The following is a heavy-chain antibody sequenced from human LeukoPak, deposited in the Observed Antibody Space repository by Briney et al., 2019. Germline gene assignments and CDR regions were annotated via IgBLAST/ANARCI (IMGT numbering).Heavy chain of an antibody. J-gene: IGHJ3*02. Sequence: GGSLRLSCAASGFTFSGYAMSWVRQAPGKGLEWGSSISGSGGSTYYADSVKGRFTISRDSSKNTLYLQMNSLRAEDTAVYYCAKDRRHYFGGDAFDTWGQGTMVTVSS. D-gene: IGHD3-10*01. CDR1: GFTFSGYA. V-gene: IGHV3-23*01. CDR3: AKDRRHYFGGDAFDT. CDR2: ISGSGGST.